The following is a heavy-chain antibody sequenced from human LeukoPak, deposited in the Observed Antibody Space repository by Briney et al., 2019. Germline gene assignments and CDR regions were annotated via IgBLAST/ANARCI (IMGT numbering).Heavy chain of an antibody. D-gene: IGHD2-2*01. Sequence: GGSLRLSCVASEFRFGRDWISWVRQAPGKGLEWVACIKQDGSEEYYVGSVRGRFTVSVDNGKNSLYLQMNSLRAEDTARYYCATLDSTKSVFWGRGTAVTVSS. V-gene: IGHV3-7*01. CDR1: EFRFGRDW. CDR2: IKQDGSEE. J-gene: IGHJ1*01. CDR3: ATLDSTKSVF.